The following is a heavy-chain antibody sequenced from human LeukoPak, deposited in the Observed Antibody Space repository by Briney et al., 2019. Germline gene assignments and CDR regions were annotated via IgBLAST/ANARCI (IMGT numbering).Heavy chain of an antibody. CDR2: INKDGSEI. V-gene: IGHV3-7*01. D-gene: IGHD4-11*01. Sequence: GGSLRLSCADSGFAFSGHWLSWVRQAPGKGLEWVANINKDGSEIYYGDSVKGRFTISRDNAKKSVYLQMNSLRVEDTAVYYCARETVTTSEGYFDYWGQGTLVTVSS. J-gene: IGHJ4*02. CDR3: ARETVTTSEGYFDY. CDR1: GFAFSGHW.